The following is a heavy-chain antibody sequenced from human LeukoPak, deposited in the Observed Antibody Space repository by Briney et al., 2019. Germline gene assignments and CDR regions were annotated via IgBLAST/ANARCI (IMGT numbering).Heavy chain of an antibody. J-gene: IGHJ4*02. V-gene: IGHV4-61*01. CDR3: ARGEYGLFDY. CDR2: IYYSGST. CDR1: GGSISGGSFY. D-gene: IGHD2/OR15-2a*01. Sequence: SETLSLTCTVSGGSISGGSFYWSWIRQPPGKGLEWIGYIYYSGSTKYNLSLKSRVTISVDTSKNQLSLKLSSVTAADTAVYYCARGEYGLFDYWGQGTLVTVSS.